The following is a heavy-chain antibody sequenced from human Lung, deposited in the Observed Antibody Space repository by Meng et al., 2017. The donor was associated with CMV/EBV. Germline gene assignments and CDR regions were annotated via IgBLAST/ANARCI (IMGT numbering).Heavy chain of an antibody. V-gene: IGHV3-23*01. CDR3: AKAFSASWYREYYDY. D-gene: IGHD6-13*01. J-gene: IGHJ4*02. Sequence: ESXKISXAASEFTFRSYAMSWVRQAPGRGLAWVSAITGSGGSTYYADSVKGRFTVSRDNSKNTLYLQMNSLRAEDTAVYYCAKAFSASWYREYYDYWGQGTLVXVSS. CDR2: ITGSGGST. CDR1: EFTFRSYA.